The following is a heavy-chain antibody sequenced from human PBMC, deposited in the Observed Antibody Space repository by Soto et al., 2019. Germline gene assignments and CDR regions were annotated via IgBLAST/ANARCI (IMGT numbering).Heavy chain of an antibody. D-gene: IGHD2-15*01. V-gene: IGHV3-23*01. CDR2: IRDSGGST. J-gene: IGHJ4*01. Sequence: PGGSLRLSCAASGFSFSSYAMSWVRQAPGKGLEWVSGIRDSGGSTYYADSVKGRFTISRDNSKNTLFLQLSSLRAEDTAVYYCAKDSASRYCWGGYCYYSGSFVDLWGQGTLVTVSS. CDR1: GFSFSSYA. CDR3: AKDSASRYCWGGYCYYSGSFVDL.